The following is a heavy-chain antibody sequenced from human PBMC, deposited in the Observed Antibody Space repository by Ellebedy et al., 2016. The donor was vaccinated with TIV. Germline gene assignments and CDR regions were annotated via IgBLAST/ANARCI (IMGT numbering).Heavy chain of an antibody. Sequence: GESLKISCVASGFSFRSYWMSWVRQAPGKGLEWVANIYQDGSTQYYVDSVKGRFTISRDNAKNSLFLQMHSLRVKDTAVNYCARRGSYGDYAVQVNSWFDRWGRGTLVSVSS. CDR3: ARRGSYGDYAVQVNSWFDR. V-gene: IGHV3-7*01. J-gene: IGHJ5*02. CDR1: GFSFRSYW. D-gene: IGHD3-16*01. CDR2: IYQDGSTQ.